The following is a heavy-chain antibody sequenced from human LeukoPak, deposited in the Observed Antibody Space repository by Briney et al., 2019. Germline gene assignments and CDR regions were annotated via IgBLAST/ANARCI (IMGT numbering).Heavy chain of an antibody. D-gene: IGHD3-3*01. CDR1: GFTFSSYT. V-gene: IGHV3-7*01. CDR2: IKQDGSEK. Sequence: PGGSLRLSCAASGFTFSSYTMHWVRQAPGKGLEWVANIKQDGSEKYYVDSVKGRFTISRDNAKNSLYLQMNSLRAEDTAVYYCAREGFDFWSGYHYYYYGMDVWGQGTTVTVSS. CDR3: AREGFDFWSGYHYYYYGMDV. J-gene: IGHJ6*02.